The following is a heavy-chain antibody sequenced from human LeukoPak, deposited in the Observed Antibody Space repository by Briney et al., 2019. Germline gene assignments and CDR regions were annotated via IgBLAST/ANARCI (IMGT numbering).Heavy chain of an antibody. J-gene: IGHJ4*02. CDR3: ARDGYYHDSSGYYEFDY. D-gene: IGHD3-22*01. CDR2: ISYDGSNK. Sequence: PGGSLRLSCAASGFTFSSYAMHWVRQAPGKGLEWVAVISYDGSNKYYADSVKGRFTISRDNSKNTLYLQMNSLRAEDTAVYYCARDGYYHDSSGYYEFDYWGQGTLVTVSS. V-gene: IGHV3-30-3*01. CDR1: GFTFSSYA.